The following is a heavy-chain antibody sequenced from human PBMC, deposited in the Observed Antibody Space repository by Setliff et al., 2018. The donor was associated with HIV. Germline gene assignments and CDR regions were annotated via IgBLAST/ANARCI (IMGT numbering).Heavy chain of an antibody. CDR3: ARDNSPLSTYSLRV. D-gene: IGHD1-26*01. V-gene: IGHV1-46*01. Sequence: ASVKVSCKASGNTFTTYYLYWVRQAPGQGLEWMGMIDPSGGGTTYSQKFQDRLTMTRDTSSNTVYLEMSSLNSADTALYYCARDNSPLSTYSLRVWGQGTLVTVSS. CDR1: GNTFTTYY. CDR2: IDPSGGGT. J-gene: IGHJ4*02.